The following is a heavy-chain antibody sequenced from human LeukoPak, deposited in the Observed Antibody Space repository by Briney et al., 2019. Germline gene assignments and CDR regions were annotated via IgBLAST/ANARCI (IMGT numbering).Heavy chain of an antibody. CDR2: IFHSGPS. CDR1: GDSISSGDYS. D-gene: IGHD3-10*01. V-gene: IGHV4-30-2*01. CDR3: ARELWFVNAPGSWLDP. Sequence: PSQTLSLTCAVSGDSISSGDYSWSWLRQPSVKGLEWIGYIFHSGPSYYNPSLKSRVTISVDKSKNQFSLRLTSVTAADTAVYYCARELWFVNAPGSWLDPWGQGTLVTVSS. J-gene: IGHJ5*02.